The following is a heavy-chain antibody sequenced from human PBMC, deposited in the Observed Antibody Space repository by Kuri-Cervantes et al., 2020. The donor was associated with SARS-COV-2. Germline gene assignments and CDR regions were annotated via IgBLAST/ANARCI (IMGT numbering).Heavy chain of an antibody. V-gene: IGHV4-30-4*08. CDR3: ARDGGLHEGYSYGYIDY. CDR1: GGSISRGDYY. CDR2: IYYSGST. Sequence: SCTCSGGSISRGDYYWSWIRQPPGKGLEWIGYIYYSGSTYYNPSLKSRVTISLDTSKNKFSLKLSFVTAADTAVYYCARDGGLHEGYSYGYIDYWGQGTLVTVSS. D-gene: IGHD5-18*01. J-gene: IGHJ4*02.